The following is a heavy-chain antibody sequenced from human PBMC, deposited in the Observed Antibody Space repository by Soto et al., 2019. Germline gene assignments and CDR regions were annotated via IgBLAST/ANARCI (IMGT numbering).Heavy chain of an antibody. CDR2: ISAYNGNT. J-gene: IGHJ5*02. CDR1: GYTFTSYG. V-gene: IGHV1-18*01. D-gene: IGHD3-3*01. Sequence: ASVKVSCKASGYTFTSYGISWVRQAPGQGLEWMGWISAYNGNTNYAQKLQGRVTMTTDTSTSTAHMELRSLRSDDTAVYYCARDNLRFLEERFDPWGQGTLVTVSS. CDR3: ARDNLRFLEERFDP.